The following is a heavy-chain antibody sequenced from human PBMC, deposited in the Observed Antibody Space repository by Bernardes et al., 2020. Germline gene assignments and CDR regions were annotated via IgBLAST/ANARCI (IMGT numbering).Heavy chain of an antibody. D-gene: IGHD5-12*01. CDR1: GFTFSNYA. J-gene: IGHJ5*02. V-gene: IGHV3-23*01. CDR2: ISVSGSNT. Sequence: VGSLRLSCTASGFTFSNYAMTWVRQAPGKGLEWVSSISVSGSNTFYADSVKGRFTISRDNSKNTLSLQMNSLRGDDTATYYCAKDERWLQYSWGQGTLVTVSS. CDR3: AKDERWLQYS.